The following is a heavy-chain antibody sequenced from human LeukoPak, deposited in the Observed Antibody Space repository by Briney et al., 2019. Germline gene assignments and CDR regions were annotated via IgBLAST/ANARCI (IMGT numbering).Heavy chain of an antibody. CDR1: GFTVSSNY. Sequence: GGSLRLSCAASGFTVSSNYMSWVRQAPGKGLEWVSIIYSGGSTYYADSVKGRFTISRDNSKNTRYLQMNSLRAEDTAVYYCARAGYYGLNAFDVWGQGTMVSVSS. J-gene: IGHJ3*01. CDR3: ARAGYYGLNAFDV. CDR2: IYSGGST. V-gene: IGHV3-53*01. D-gene: IGHD1-26*01.